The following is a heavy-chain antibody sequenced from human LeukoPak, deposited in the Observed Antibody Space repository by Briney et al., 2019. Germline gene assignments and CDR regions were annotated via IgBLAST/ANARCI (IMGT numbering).Heavy chain of an antibody. V-gene: IGHV1-46*01. J-gene: IGHJ4*02. D-gene: IGHD3-16*01. CDR3: ARGLEKGGDY. CDR1: GYTFTSYY. Sequence: ASVKVSCKASGYTFTSYYMHWVRQAPGQGLEWMGIINPSGGSTSYAQKFQGRVTMTRNTSISTAYMELSSLRSEDTAVYYCARGLEKGGDYWGQGTLVTVSS. CDR2: INPSGGST.